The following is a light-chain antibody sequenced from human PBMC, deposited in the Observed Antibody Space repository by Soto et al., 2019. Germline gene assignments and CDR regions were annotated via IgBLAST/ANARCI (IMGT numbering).Light chain of an antibody. Sequence: QSALTQPPSASGSPGQSVTISCTGTSSDVGAYNYVSWYQQHPGKAPKLMIYEVNKRPSGVPDRFSGSKSGNTASLTVSGLQADDEADYYCSSHSGSNLVIFGGGTKLTVL. J-gene: IGLJ2*01. CDR2: EVN. V-gene: IGLV2-8*01. CDR3: SSHSGSNLVI. CDR1: SSDVGAYNY.